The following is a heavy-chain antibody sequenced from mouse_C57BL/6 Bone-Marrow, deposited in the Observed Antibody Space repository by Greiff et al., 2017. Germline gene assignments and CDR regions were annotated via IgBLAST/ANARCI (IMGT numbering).Heavy chain of an antibody. CDR2: ISNGGGST. CDR3: ARHFGYGSSYAMDY. V-gene: IGHV5-12*01. Sequence: EVKLVESGGGLVKPGGSLKLSCAASGFTFSSYAMSWVRQTPEKRLEWVAYISNGGGSTYYPDTVKGRFTISRDNAKNTLYLQMSRLKSEDTAMYYCARHFGYGSSYAMDYWGQGASVTVYS. J-gene: IGHJ4*01. CDR1: GFTFSSYA. D-gene: IGHD1-1*01.